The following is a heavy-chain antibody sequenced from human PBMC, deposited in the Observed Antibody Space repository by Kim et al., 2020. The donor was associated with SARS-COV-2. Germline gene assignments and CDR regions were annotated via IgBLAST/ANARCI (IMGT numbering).Heavy chain of an antibody. D-gene: IGHD2-15*01. CDR1: GFTFSSYE. Sequence: GGSLRLSCAASGFTFSSYEMNWVRQAPGKGLEWLSYISNSATTRYYAGSVKGRFTISRDNAKHSLYLQMNSLRAEDTAIYYCAREGSVGAGIDYWGQGTLVTVSS. CDR3: AREGSVGAGIDY. CDR2: ISNSATTR. V-gene: IGHV3-48*03. J-gene: IGHJ4*02.